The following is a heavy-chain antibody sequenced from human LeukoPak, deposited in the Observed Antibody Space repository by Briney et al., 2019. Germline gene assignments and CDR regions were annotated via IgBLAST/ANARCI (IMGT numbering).Heavy chain of an antibody. CDR3: ARHIGSSGYYGPLDY. J-gene: IGHJ4*02. D-gene: IGHD3-22*01. V-gene: IGHV4-34*01. Sequence: SETLSLTCAVYGGSFSGYYWSWIRQPPGKGLEWIGEINHSGSTNYNPSLKSRVTISVDTSKNQFSLKLSSVTAADTAVYYCARHIGSSGYYGPLDYWGQGTLVTGSS. CDR2: INHSGST. CDR1: GGSFSGYY.